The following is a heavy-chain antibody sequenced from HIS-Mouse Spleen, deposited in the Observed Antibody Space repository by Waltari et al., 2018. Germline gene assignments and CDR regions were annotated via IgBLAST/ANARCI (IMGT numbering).Heavy chain of an antibody. D-gene: IGHD1-26*01. J-gene: IGHJ4*02. V-gene: IGHV3-30*02. CDR3: AKDTSGSYSDY. Sequence: FTISRDNSKNTLYLQMNSLRAEDTAVYYCAKDTSGSYSDYWGQGTLVTVSS.